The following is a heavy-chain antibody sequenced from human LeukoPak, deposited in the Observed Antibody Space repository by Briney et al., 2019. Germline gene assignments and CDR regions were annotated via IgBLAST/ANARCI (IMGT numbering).Heavy chain of an antibody. Sequence: PGGSLRLSCAASGFTFSSYAMHWVRQAPGKGLEWVAVISYDGSNKYYADSVKGRFTISRDNSKNTLYLQMNSLRAEDTALYYFAGGGEGLVRTFSDYWGQGTLVTVSS. J-gene: IGHJ4*02. CDR3: AGGGEGLVRTFSDY. D-gene: IGHD6-19*01. V-gene: IGHV3-30*04. CDR2: ISYDGSNK. CDR1: GFTFSSYA.